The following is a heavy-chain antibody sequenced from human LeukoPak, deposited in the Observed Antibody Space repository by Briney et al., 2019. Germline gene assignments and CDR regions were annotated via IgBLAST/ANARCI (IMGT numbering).Heavy chain of an antibody. CDR1: GXTFSSYW. J-gene: IGHJ4*02. CDR2: IKQDGRET. Sequence: PGGSLRLSCAASGXTFSSYWMCWVRQIPGKGLEWVANIKQDGRETHYVDSVKGRFTISRDNSKNSLFLQMNSLRAEDTAVYYCARFSGLGSNWGRDYWGQGTLVTVSS. CDR3: ARFSGLGSNWGRDY. D-gene: IGHD7-27*01. V-gene: IGHV3-7*05.